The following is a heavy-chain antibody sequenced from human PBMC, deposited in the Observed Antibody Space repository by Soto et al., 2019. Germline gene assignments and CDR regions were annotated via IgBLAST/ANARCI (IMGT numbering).Heavy chain of an antibody. CDR2: ISYDGSNK. V-gene: IGHV3-30-3*01. CDR1: GFTFSSYA. J-gene: IGHJ6*02. CDR3: ARDLYDYGMDV. Sequence: QVQLVESGGGVVQPGRSLRLSCAASGFTFSSYAMHWVRQAPGKGLEWVAVISYDGSNKYYADSVKGRFTISRDNSKNTLYLQMNSLRADDTAVYYCARDLYDYGMDVWGQGTTVTVSS.